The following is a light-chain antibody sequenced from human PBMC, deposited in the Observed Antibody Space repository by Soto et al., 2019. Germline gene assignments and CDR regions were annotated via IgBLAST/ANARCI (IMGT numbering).Light chain of an antibody. V-gene: IGKV3-11*01. CDR2: DPS. J-gene: IGKJ5*01. Sequence: EILLTQSPVTLSLSPGERATLSCRASQNVVNDLFWYQQKPGQAPRLLMSDPSDRATGIPARFSGSGSGTDFTLTISSLEPEDFAVYYCQHRAIWPVSFGQGTRLESK. CDR1: QNVVND. CDR3: QHRAIWPVS.